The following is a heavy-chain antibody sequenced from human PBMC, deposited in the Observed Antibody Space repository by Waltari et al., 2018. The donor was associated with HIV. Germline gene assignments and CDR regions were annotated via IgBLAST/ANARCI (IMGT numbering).Heavy chain of an antibody. V-gene: IGHV1-8*01. J-gene: IGHJ4*02. CDR3: ARTFNGDLDY. Sequence: QVQLVQSGAEVKKPGASVKVSCKASGYTFTSFDINWVRKATGQGLEWMGWMNHNSKKTGFAQKFQGRISMTRNTSIGTAYMELSSLRSLDTAVYYCARTFNGDLDYWGQGTLVTVS. CDR1: GYTFTSFD. CDR2: MNHNSKKT. D-gene: IGHD2-21*02.